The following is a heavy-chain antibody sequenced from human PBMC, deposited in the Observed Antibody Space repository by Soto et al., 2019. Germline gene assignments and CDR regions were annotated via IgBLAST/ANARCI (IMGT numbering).Heavy chain of an antibody. V-gene: IGHV3-30*18. Sequence: QVQLVESGGGVVQPGRSLRLSCAASGFTFSSYGMHWVRQAPGKGPEWVAVISYDGSNKYYADSVKGRFTISRDNSKNTLYLQMNSLRAEDTAVYYCAKLEVIVVVVAATPYSMDVWGQGTTVTVSS. CDR3: AKLEVIVVVVAATPYSMDV. D-gene: IGHD2-15*01. J-gene: IGHJ6*02. CDR2: ISYDGSNK. CDR1: GFTFSSYG.